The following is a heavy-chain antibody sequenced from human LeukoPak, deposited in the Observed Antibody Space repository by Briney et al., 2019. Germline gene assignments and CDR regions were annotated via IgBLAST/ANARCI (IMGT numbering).Heavy chain of an antibody. D-gene: IGHD1-1*01. CDR2: TYYRSKWYN. CDR3: ARQGPPGRDYFDY. Sequence: SQTLSLTCAISGDSVSSNSAAWNWIRQSPSRGLEWLGRTYYRSKWYNDYAVSVKSRITINPDTSKNQFSLKLSSVTAADTAVYYCARQGPPGRDYFDYWGQGTLVTVSS. J-gene: IGHJ4*02. V-gene: IGHV6-1*01. CDR1: GDSVSSNSAA.